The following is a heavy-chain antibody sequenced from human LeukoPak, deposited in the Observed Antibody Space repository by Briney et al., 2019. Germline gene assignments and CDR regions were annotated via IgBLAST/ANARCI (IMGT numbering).Heavy chain of an antibody. CDR2: ISGSGGST. V-gene: IGHV3-23*01. J-gene: IGHJ4*02. CDR3: AKVDSSTSRPYDGDFDY. D-gene: IGHD2-2*01. CDR1: GFTFSSYA. Sequence: PGGSLRLSCAASGFTFSSYAMSWVRQAPGKGLEWVSAISGSGGSTYYADSVKGRFTISRDNSKNTLYLQMNSLRAEDTAVYYCAKVDSSTSRPYDGDFDYWGQGTLVTVSS.